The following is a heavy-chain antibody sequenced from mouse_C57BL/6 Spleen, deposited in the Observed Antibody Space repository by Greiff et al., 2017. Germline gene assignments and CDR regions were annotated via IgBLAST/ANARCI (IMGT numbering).Heavy chain of an antibody. J-gene: IGHJ4*01. CDR3: ASERGNGAMDY. Sequence: QVQLKQSGPGLVAPSQRLSLTCTVSGFSLTSYGVDWVRQSPGKGLEWLGVIWGVGSTNYNSALKSSLSIRKDNSKSQVFLKMNSLQTDDTAMYYCASERGNGAMDYWGQGTSVTGSS. CDR2: IWGVGST. CDR1: GFSLTSYG. V-gene: IGHV2-6*01.